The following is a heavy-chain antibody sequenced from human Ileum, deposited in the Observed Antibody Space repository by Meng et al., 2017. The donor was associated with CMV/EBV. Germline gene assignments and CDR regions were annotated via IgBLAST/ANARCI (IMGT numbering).Heavy chain of an antibody. CDR2: TSGDGRTI. V-gene: IGHV3-74*01. CDR3: ARDLTVGTYYGMDV. D-gene: IGHD1-14*01. J-gene: IGHJ6*02. Sequence: GESLKISCAASGFTVSSNWMHWVRQAPGKGLVWVSRTSGDGRTINYADSVKGRFTISRDNAKNSLYLQMNSLGAEDTAVYYCARDLTVGTYYGMDVWGQGTTVTVSS. CDR1: GFTVSSNW.